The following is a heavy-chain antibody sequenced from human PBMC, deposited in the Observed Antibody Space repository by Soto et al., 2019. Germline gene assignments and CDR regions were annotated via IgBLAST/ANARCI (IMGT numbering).Heavy chain of an antibody. CDR1: GFTFSSYS. Sequence: GGSLRLSCGASGFTFSSYSMNWVRQAPGKGLEWVSYISSSSSTIYYADSVKGRFTISRDNAKNSLYLQMNSLRDEDTAVYYCARHYDYYYYMDVWGKGTTVTVSS. J-gene: IGHJ6*03. CDR3: ARHYDYYYYMDV. V-gene: IGHV3-48*02. CDR2: ISSSSSTI.